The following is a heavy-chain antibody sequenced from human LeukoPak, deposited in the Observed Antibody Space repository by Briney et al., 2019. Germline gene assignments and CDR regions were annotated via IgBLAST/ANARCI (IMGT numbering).Heavy chain of an antibody. D-gene: IGHD3-22*01. CDR3: AKDLAYYDSSGYHLFDY. CDR2: IRYDGSNK. CDR1: GFTFSSYG. V-gene: IGHV3-30*02. Sequence: GGSLRLSCAASGFTFSSYGMHWVRQAPGKGLEWVAFIRYDGSNKYYADSVKGRFTTSRDNSKNTLYLQMNSLRAEDTAVYYCAKDLAYYDSSGYHLFDYWGQGTLVTVSS. J-gene: IGHJ4*02.